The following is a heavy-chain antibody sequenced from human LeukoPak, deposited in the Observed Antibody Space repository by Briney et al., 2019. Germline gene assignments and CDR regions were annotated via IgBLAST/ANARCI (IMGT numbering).Heavy chain of an antibody. Sequence: GASVKVSCKASGYTFTSHGISWVRQAPGQGREGMGWISAYTGNTNYAQKFQGRVAMTPDTFTNTAYMELTSLRSDDTAVYYCARGVVGGDFDYWGQGTLVTVS. CDR2: ISAYTGNT. D-gene: IGHD3-10*01. CDR3: ARGVVGGDFDY. V-gene: IGHV1-18*01. CDR1: GYTFTSHG. J-gene: IGHJ4*02.